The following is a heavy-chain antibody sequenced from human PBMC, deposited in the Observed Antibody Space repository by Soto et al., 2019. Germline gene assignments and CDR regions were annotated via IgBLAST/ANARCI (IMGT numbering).Heavy chain of an antibody. CDR1: GCAFTAYS. V-gene: IGHV3-48*01. CDR2: IRHTGGTI. CDR3: ARVGNVVDPSNYYYMDV. D-gene: IGHD2-15*01. Sequence: GGSLRLSCAASGCAFTAYSMNWVRQAPGKGLEWVSYIRHTGGTIYYADSVKGRFTSSRDNAKNSVSLQMNSLRAEDTAVYYCARVGNVVDPSNYYYMDVWGKGTMVTVSS. J-gene: IGHJ6*03.